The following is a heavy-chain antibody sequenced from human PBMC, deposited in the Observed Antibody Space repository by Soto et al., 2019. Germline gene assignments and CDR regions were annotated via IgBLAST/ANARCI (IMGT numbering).Heavy chain of an antibody. Sequence: ASVKVSCKASGGTFSTHAIIWVRQAPGHGLEWMGGIIPISGTTYYTQKFQGRVTITADEPTSTAFMELSSLKSEDTAVSYCARGYCSGGNCYSGMDVWGQGTMVTVSS. D-gene: IGHD2-15*01. J-gene: IGHJ6*02. V-gene: IGHV1-69*13. CDR3: ARGYCSGGNCYSGMDV. CDR2: IIPISGTT. CDR1: GGTFSTHA.